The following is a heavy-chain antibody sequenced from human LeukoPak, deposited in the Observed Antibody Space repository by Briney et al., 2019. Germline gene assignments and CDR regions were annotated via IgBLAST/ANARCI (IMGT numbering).Heavy chain of an antibody. CDR1: GGSITGYH. CDR3: ARRNDFDI. Sequence: SETLSLTCTVSGGSITGYHWSWIRQPPGKGLEWSGYINSNEATQYKPSLKSRVTISADTSKNQFSLKLTSVSAADTAIYYCARRNDFDIWGQGTMVTVSS. V-gene: IGHV4-4*08. J-gene: IGHJ3*02. CDR2: INSNEAT.